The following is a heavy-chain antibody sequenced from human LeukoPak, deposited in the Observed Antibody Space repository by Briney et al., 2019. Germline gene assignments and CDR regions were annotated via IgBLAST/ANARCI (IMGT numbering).Heavy chain of an antibody. D-gene: IGHD3-3*01. CDR1: GGSFSGYY. CDR3: ARGGWRGFDY. J-gene: IGHJ4*02. CDR2: INHSGST. V-gene: IGHV4-34*01. Sequence: SETLSLTSAVYGGSFSGYYWSWIRQPPGKGLEWIGEINHSGSTNYNPSLKSRVTISVDTSKNQFSLKLSSVTAADTAVYYCARGGWRGFDYWGQGTLVTVSS.